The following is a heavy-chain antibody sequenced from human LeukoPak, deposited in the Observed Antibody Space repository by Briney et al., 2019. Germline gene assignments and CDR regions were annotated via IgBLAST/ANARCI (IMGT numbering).Heavy chain of an antibody. J-gene: IGHJ4*02. CDR3: ARGTNEMFDY. Sequence: PGGSLRLSCAVSGFTFSSYSMNWVRQAPGKGLEWVSSISDSGNYIYYADSVKGRFTISRDNAKNSLYLQMNSLRAEDTAVYYCARGTNEMFDYWGQGTLVTVSS. CDR1: GFTFSSYS. D-gene: IGHD5-24*01. V-gene: IGHV3-21*01. CDR2: ISDSGNYI.